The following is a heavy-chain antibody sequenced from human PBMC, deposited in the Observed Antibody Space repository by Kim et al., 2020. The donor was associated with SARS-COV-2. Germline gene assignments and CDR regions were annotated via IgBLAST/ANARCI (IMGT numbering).Heavy chain of an antibody. CDR3: ARDSGDSSGYYSIDY. CDR1: GGSISSYY. D-gene: IGHD3-22*01. CDR2: IYYSGST. V-gene: IGHV4-59*01. J-gene: IGHJ4*02. Sequence: SETLSLTCTVSGGSISSYYWSWIRQPPGKGLEWIGYIYYSGSTNYNPSLKSRVTISVDTSKNQFSLKLSSVTAADTAVYYCARDSGDSSGYYSIDYWGQGTLVTVSS.